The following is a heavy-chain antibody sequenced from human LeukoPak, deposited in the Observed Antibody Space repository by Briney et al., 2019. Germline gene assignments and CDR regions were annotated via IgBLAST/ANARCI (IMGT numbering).Heavy chain of an antibody. V-gene: IGHV3-21*01. CDR1: GFTFSSYS. Sequence: GGSLRLSCAASGFTFSSYSMNWVRQAPGKGLEWVSSIGSSSSYIYYADSVKGRFTISRDNAKNSLHLQMNSLRAEDTAVYYCARDSSGWGFYFDSWGQGTLVAVSS. CDR3: ARDSSGWGFYFDS. D-gene: IGHD6-19*01. J-gene: IGHJ4*02. CDR2: IGSSSSYI.